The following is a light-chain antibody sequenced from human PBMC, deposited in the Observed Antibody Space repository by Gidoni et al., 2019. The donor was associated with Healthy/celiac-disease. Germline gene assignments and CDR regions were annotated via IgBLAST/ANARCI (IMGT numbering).Light chain of an antibody. CDR1: QSISSY. CDR3: QQSYSTLPT. Sequence: DIQMTQSPSSLSASVGDRVTITCRASQSISSYLNWYQQKPGKAPKLLIYAASSLQSGVPSRFSVSGSGTDFTLTISSLQPEDFATYYCQQSYSTLPTFGPGTKVDIK. J-gene: IGKJ3*01. V-gene: IGKV1-39*01. CDR2: AAS.